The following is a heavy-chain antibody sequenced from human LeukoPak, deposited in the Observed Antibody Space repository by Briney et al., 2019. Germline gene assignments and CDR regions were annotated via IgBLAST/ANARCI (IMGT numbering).Heavy chain of an antibody. D-gene: IGHD3-16*01. CDR1: GGSFSGYY. CDR3: ARALYAFGPLVYYYYGMDV. CDR2: INHSGST. V-gene: IGHV4-34*01. J-gene: IGHJ6*02. Sequence: SETLSLTCAVYGGSFSGYYWSWIRQPPGKGLEWIGEINHSGSTNYNPSLKSRVTISVDTSKNQFSLKLSSATAADTAVYYCARALYAFGPLVYYYYGMDVWGQGATVTVSS.